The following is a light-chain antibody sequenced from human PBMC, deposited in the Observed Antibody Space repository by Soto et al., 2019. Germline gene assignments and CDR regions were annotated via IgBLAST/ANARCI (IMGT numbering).Light chain of an antibody. CDR1: QSVSSSY. CDR2: GAS. CDR3: QQQDDSPRR. J-gene: IGKJ1*01. V-gene: IGKV3-20*01. Sequence: EIVLTQSPGTLSLSPGERATLFCRASQSVSSSYLAWYQQKTGQAPRLLIYGASSRATGIPDRFSGSGSGTDFTLTISRLEPEDFAVYYCQQQDDSPRRFGQGTKVEIK.